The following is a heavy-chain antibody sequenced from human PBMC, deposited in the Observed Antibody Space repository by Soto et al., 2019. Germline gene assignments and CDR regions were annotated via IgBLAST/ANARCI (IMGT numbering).Heavy chain of an antibody. Sequence: SVKVSCKASGGTFSSYAISWVRQAPGQGLEWMGGIIPIFGTANYAQKFQGRVTITADESTSTAYMELSSLRSEDTAVYYCAPTPPYDSSGFHSYSAQGSLVTGSS. D-gene: IGHD3-22*01. CDR3: APTPPYDSSGFHSY. CDR1: GGTFSSYA. CDR2: IIPIFGTA. J-gene: IGHJ4*02. V-gene: IGHV1-69*13.